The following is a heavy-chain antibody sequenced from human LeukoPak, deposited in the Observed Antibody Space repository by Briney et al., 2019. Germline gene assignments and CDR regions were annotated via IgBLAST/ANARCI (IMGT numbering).Heavy chain of an antibody. Sequence: SETLSLTCTVSGGSISSGGYYWSWIRQPPGKGLEWIGYIYYSGSTNYDPSLKSRVTISVDTSKNQFSLKLSSVTAADTAVYYCARHLDKRGYSYGPNPCFDYWGQGTLVTVSS. D-gene: IGHD5-18*01. V-gene: IGHV4-61*08. CDR2: IYYSGST. CDR1: GGSISSGGYY. CDR3: ARHLDKRGYSYGPNPCFDY. J-gene: IGHJ4*02.